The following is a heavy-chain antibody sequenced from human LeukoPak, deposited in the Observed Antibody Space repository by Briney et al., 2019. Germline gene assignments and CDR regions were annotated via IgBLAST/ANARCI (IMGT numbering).Heavy chain of an antibody. D-gene: IGHD2-2*01. CDR3: ARGCSSTSCQTVFFDY. Sequence: GGSLRLSCTASGFTFGDYAMNWVRQAPGKGLEWVSYISSSSSYTNYADSVKGRFTISRDNAKNSLYLQMNSLRAEDTAVYYCARGCSSTSCQTVFFDYWGQGTLVTVSS. V-gene: IGHV3-11*06. CDR1: GFTFGDYA. J-gene: IGHJ4*02. CDR2: ISSSSSYT.